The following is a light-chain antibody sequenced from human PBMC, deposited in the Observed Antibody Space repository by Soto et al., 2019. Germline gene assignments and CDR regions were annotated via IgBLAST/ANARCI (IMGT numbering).Light chain of an antibody. V-gene: IGKV3-20*01. J-gene: IGKJ2*01. CDR2: GAS. CDR1: QSVGSNY. Sequence: EVVLTQSPGTLSLSPGEGATLSCRASQSVGSNYLAWFQQKLGRAPRLLIYGASSRATGIPGRFSGSGSGTDFTLTMTRLEPEDSAVYYCQQYGHSPYTFGQGTKVDIK. CDR3: QQYGHSPYT.